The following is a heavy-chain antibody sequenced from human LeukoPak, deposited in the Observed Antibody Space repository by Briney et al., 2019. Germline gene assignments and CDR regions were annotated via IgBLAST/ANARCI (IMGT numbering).Heavy chain of an antibody. V-gene: IGHV1-46*01. CDR2: INPSGGST. J-gene: IGHJ4*02. Sequence: ASVKVSCKASGYTFSAYYLHWVRQAPGQGLEWMGIINPSGGSTSYAQKFQGRVTMTRDTSTSTVYMELSSLRSEDTAVYYCARAGWLQLREFDYWGQGTLVTVSS. CDR3: ARAGWLQLREFDY. CDR1: GYTFSAYY. D-gene: IGHD5-24*01.